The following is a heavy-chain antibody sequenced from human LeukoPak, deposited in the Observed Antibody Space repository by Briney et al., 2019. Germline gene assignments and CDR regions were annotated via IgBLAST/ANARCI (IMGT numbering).Heavy chain of an antibody. J-gene: IGHJ6*02. V-gene: IGHV1-8*01. D-gene: IGHD6-19*01. CDR3: ARPQSGIAVAGHQVPYGMDV. Sequence: ASVKVSCKASGYTFTSYDINWVRQATGQGLEWMGWMNPNSGNTGYAQKFQGRVTMTRNTSISTAYMELSSLRSEDTAVYYCARPQSGIAVAGHQVPYGMDVWGQGTTVTVSS. CDR2: MNPNSGNT. CDR1: GYTFTSYD.